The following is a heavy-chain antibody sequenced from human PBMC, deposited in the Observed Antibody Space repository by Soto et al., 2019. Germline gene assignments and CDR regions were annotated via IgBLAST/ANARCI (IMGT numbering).Heavy chain of an antibody. D-gene: IGHD5-18*01. CDR3: ARALDTAMVAAGYYYGMEV. CDR1: GGSISSYP. CDR2: SIPIFGTA. J-gene: IGHJ6*02. V-gene: IGHV1-69*13. Sequence: SVKVSCKASGGSISSYPVSRVRQDPGQRLEWMGGSIPIFGTANYAQKFQGRVTITADESTSTAYMELSSLRSEDTAVYYCARALDTAMVAAGYYYGMEVWGQGTTVTVSS.